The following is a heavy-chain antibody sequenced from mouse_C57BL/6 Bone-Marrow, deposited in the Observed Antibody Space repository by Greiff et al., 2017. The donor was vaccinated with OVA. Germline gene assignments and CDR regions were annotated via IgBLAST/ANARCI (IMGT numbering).Heavy chain of an antibody. CDR3: ARNYGSPLDY. J-gene: IGHJ2*01. CDR2: ISSGSSTI. D-gene: IGHD1-1*01. CDR1: GFTFSDYG. Sequence: EVKLMESGGGLVKPGGSLKLSCAASGFTFSDYGMHWVRQAPEKGLEWVAYISSGSSTIYYADTVKGRFTISRDNAKITLFLQMPSLRSEDTAMYYCARNYGSPLDYWGQGTTLTVSS. V-gene: IGHV5-17*01.